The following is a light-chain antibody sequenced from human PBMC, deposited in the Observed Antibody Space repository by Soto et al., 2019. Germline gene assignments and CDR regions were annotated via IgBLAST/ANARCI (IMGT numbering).Light chain of an antibody. CDR3: QQHGSSLTWT. CDR1: QSVSSSY. CDR2: GAS. V-gene: IGKV3-20*01. J-gene: IGKJ1*01. Sequence: EIVLTQSPGTLSLSPRERATLSCRASQSVSSSYLAWYQQKPGQAPRLLIYGASSRATGIPDRFSGSGSGTDFTLTISRLEPEDFAVYYCQQHGSSLTWTFGQGTKVDIK.